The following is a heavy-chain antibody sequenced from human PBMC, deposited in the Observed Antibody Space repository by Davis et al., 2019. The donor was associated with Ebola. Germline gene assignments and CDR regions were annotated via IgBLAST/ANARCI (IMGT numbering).Heavy chain of an antibody. CDR1: GYSFTTYW. D-gene: IGHD3-3*02. Sequence: GESLKISCKASGYSFTTYWIGWVRQMPGKGLEWMGIIYPGDSDTRYRPSFQGQVTISADKSISTAYLQWSSLKASDTAMYYCARRGGWSGAFLDYWGQGTLVTVSS. CDR3: ARRGGWSGAFLDY. CDR2: IYPGDSDT. J-gene: IGHJ4*02. V-gene: IGHV5-51*01.